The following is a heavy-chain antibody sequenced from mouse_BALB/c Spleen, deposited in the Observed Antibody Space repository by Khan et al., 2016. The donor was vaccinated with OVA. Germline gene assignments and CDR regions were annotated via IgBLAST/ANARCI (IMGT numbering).Heavy chain of an antibody. V-gene: IGHV1S136*01. CDR2: VYPFNDDT. D-gene: IGHD2-12*01. CDR1: GYTFTSYV. Sequence: EVELVESGPELVKPGASVKMSCKASGYTFTSYVMHWVKQKPGLGLEWIGYVYPFNDDTKYNEKFKGKATLTSDKSSNTAYMELSSLTSEDSAVYYCAPVGSYCVSFAYWGQGTLVTVSA. J-gene: IGHJ3*01. CDR3: APVGSYCVSFAY.